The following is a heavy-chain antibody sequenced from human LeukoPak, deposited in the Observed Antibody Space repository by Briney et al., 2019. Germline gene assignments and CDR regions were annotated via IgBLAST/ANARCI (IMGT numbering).Heavy chain of an antibody. CDR3: ARAIAAAATTFDY. CDR1: GYSFTSYW. D-gene: IGHD6-13*01. Sequence: NTGESLKISCKGSGYSFTSYWIGWVRQMPGKGLEWMGIIYPGDSDTRYSPSFQGQVTISADKSISTAYLQWSSLKASDTAMYYCARAIAAAATTFDYWGQGTLVTVSS. CDR2: IYPGDSDT. J-gene: IGHJ4*02. V-gene: IGHV5-51*01.